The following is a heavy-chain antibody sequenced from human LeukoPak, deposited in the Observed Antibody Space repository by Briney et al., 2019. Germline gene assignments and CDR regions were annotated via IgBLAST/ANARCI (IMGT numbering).Heavy chain of an antibody. CDR3: ASPIKTERQLWSPFDAFDI. D-gene: IGHD5-18*01. J-gene: IGHJ3*02. Sequence: GGSLRLSCAASGFTFSSYAMHWVRQAPGKGLEWVAVISYDGSNKYYADSVKGRFTISRDSSKNTLYLQMNSLRAEDTAVYYCASPIKTERQLWSPFDAFDIWGQGTMVTVSS. CDR1: GFTFSSYA. V-gene: IGHV3-30-3*01. CDR2: ISYDGSNK.